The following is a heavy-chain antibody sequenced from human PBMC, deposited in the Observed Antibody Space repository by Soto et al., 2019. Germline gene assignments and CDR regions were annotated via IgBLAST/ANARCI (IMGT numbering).Heavy chain of an antibody. Sequence: GGSLRLSCVASGFTFSSYGMHWVRQAPGKGLEWVAVISYDGSNKYYADSVKGRFTISRDNSKNTLYLQMNSLRAEDTAVYYCAKASSIAVTRDYFDYWGQGTLVTVSS. V-gene: IGHV3-30*18. CDR3: AKASSIAVTRDYFDY. D-gene: IGHD6-19*01. CDR2: ISYDGSNK. J-gene: IGHJ4*02. CDR1: GFTFSSYG.